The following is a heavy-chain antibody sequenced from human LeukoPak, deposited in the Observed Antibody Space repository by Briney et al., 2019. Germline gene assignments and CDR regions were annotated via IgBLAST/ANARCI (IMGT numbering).Heavy chain of an antibody. CDR2: IYYSGST. J-gene: IGHJ4*02. CDR3: ARGSRGVTPLDY. V-gene: IGHV4-61*10. D-gene: IGHD3-10*01. Sequence: GKXXXXIGYIYYSGSTNYNPSLKSRVTISVDTSKNQFSLKLSSVTAADTAVYYCARGSRGVTPLDYXXQGXXV.